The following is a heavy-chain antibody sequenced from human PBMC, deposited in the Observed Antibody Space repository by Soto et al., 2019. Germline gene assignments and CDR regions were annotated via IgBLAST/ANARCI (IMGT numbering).Heavy chain of an antibody. CDR2: ISYDGSNK. J-gene: IGHJ4*02. Sequence: QVQLVESGGGVVQPGRSLRLSCAASGFTFSSYGMHWVRQAPGKGLEWVAVISYDGSNKYYADSVKGRFTISRDNSKNTLYLQMNSLSAEDTAVYYCARSPYSVSYLAYVDYWGQGTLVTVSP. CDR3: ARSPYSVSYLAYVDY. D-gene: IGHD1-26*01. CDR1: GFTFSSYG. V-gene: IGHV3-30*03.